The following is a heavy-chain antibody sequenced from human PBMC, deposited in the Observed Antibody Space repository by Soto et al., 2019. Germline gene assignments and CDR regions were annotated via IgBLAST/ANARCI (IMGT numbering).Heavy chain of an antibody. CDR3: ARISNYVDWFDP. J-gene: IGHJ5*02. CDR1: GFTVSRNC. CDR2: IYSGGST. Sequence: EVQLVESGGGLVQPGGSLRLSCAASGFTVSRNCMSWVRQAPGKGLEWVSVIYSGGSTYYADSVKGRFTISRDNSKNTLYLQMNSLRAEDTAVYYCARISNYVDWFDPWGQGTLVTVSS. V-gene: IGHV3-66*01. D-gene: IGHD4-4*01.